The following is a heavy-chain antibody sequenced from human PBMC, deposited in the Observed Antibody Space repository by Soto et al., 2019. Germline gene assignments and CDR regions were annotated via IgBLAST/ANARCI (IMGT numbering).Heavy chain of an antibody. CDR2: IWYDGSNK. D-gene: IGHD4-17*01. CDR3: ARDRDPMTTVTEIGC. J-gene: IGHJ4*02. Sequence: SLRLSCAASGFTFSNYGMHWVRQAPGKGLEWVAVIWYDGSNKYYGDSVKGRFTISRDNSKNTLYLQMNSLRGEDMAVYYCARDRDPMTTVTEIGCWGQGTLVTVSS. V-gene: IGHV3-33*01. CDR1: GFTFSNYG.